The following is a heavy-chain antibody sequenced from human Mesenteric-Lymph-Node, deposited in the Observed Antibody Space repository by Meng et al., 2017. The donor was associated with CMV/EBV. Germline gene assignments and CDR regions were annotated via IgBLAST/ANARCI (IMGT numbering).Heavy chain of an antibody. D-gene: IGHD6-13*01. CDR2: XXWDDDX. J-gene: IGHJ4*02. CDR1: GFSLSTSGVG. Sequence: QITLXXSGPTLVKLTQTLTLTCNFSGFSLSTSGVGVGWIRQRAGRALERVALXXWDDDXRYXXXLKSXPXITKXXXKNQVXXXMTXMDXVDTXXYYCXXXXGIAAAGPFYFDYWGQGTLVTVSS. V-gene: IGHV2-5*02. CDR3: XXXXGIAAAGPFYFDY.